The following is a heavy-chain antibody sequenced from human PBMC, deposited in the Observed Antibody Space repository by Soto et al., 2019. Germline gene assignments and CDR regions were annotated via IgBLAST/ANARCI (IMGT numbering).Heavy chain of an antibody. Sequence: EVQLVESGGGLVKPGGSLRLSCAASGFTFSSYSMSWVRQAPGKGLEWVSSISGTSTYIYYADSVRGRFTISRDNAKNSLYLQMNSLRAEDTAVYYCARGAPTGTLEYFDYWGQGTLVTVSS. V-gene: IGHV3-21*01. CDR2: ISGTSTYI. J-gene: IGHJ4*02. CDR3: ARGAPTGTLEYFDY. D-gene: IGHD1-1*01. CDR1: GFTFSSYS.